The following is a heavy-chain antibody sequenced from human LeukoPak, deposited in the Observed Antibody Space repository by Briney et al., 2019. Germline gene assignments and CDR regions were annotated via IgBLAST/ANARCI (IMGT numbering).Heavy chain of an antibody. CDR1: GGSISGSY. D-gene: IGHD4/OR15-4a*01. CDR3: ARGPGGASSAAWDF. Sequence: PSETLSLTCTVSGGSISGSYWSWIRQPAGKGLEYIGRVFSSGITNYSPSLASRVTMSVDTSNSQFSLYLRSMTAAATAVYFCARGPGGASSAAWDFWGQGALVTVSS. J-gene: IGHJ4*02. V-gene: IGHV4-4*07. CDR2: VFSSGIT.